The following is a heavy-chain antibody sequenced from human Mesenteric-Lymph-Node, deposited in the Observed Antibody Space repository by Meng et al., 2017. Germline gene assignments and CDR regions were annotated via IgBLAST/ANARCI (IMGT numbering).Heavy chain of an antibody. CDR3: ARDLRLYCTNGVCLYYYYGMDV. CDR1: GDSVSSNSAA. Sequence: SCAISGDSVSSNSAAWNWIRQSPSRGLEWLGRTYYRSKWYNDYAVSVKSRITINPDTSKNQFSLQLSSVTPEDTAVYYCARDLRLYCTNGVCLYYYYGMDVWGQGTTVTVSS. J-gene: IGHJ6*02. V-gene: IGHV6-1*01. D-gene: IGHD2-8*01. CDR2: TYYRSKWYN.